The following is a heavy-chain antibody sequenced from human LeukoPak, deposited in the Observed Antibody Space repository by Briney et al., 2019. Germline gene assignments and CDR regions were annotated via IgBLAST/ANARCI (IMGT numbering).Heavy chain of an antibody. CDR2: IRYDGSNK. V-gene: IGHV3-30*02. J-gene: IGHJ4*02. Sequence: GGSLRLSCAASGFTFSSYGMHWFRQAPAKGLEWVAFIRYDGSNKYYADSVKGRFTISRDNSKNTLYLQMNSLRAEDTAVYFCAKDKDPWKSTSVSDFDYWGQGTLVTVSS. D-gene: IGHD1-1*01. CDR1: GFTFSSYG. CDR3: AKDKDPWKSTSVSDFDY.